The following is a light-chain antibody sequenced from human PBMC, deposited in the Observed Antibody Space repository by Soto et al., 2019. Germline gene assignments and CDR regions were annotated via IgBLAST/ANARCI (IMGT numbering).Light chain of an antibody. CDR2: KAS. CDR1: QSISSW. Sequence: DIQMTQSPSTLSASVGDRVTITCRASQSISSWLAWYQQKPGKAPKLLLYKASSLESGVPSRISGSGSGTEFTLTISSLHPDDFATSYCQQYNSFPTFGQGTKVEIK. J-gene: IGKJ1*01. CDR3: QQYNSFPT. V-gene: IGKV1-5*03.